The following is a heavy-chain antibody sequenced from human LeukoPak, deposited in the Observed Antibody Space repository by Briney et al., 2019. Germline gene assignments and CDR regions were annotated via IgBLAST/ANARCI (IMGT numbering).Heavy chain of an antibody. CDR2: IYYSGST. Sequence: SETLSLTCTISGGSISSGGYYWSWIRQHPGKGLEWIGYIYYSGSTYYDPSLKSRVTISVDTSKNQFSLKLSSVTAADTAVYYCARGSGGYSYGIDYWGQGTLVTVSS. V-gene: IGHV4-31*03. D-gene: IGHD5-18*01. CDR1: GGSISSGGYY. J-gene: IGHJ4*02. CDR3: ARGSGGYSYGIDY.